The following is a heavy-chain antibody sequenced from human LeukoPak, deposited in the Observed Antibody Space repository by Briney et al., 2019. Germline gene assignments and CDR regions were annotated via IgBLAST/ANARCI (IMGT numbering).Heavy chain of an antibody. Sequence: PGGSLRLSCAASGFTFSSYAMSWVRQAPGKGLEWVSAISGSGGSTYYADSVKGRFTISRDNSKNTLYLQMNSLRAEDTAVYYCASRRHGSPHYYGMDVWGQGTTVTVSS. CDR3: ASRRHGSPHYYGMDV. J-gene: IGHJ6*02. D-gene: IGHD3-10*01. CDR1: GFTFSSYA. CDR2: ISGSGGST. V-gene: IGHV3-23*01.